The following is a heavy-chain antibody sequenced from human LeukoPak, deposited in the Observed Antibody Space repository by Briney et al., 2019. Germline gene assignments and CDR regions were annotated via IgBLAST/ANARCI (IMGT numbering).Heavy chain of an antibody. D-gene: IGHD1-14*01. CDR2: ISSSGSTI. V-gene: IGHV3-11*01. CDR3: ARGLSANRYWYFDL. Sequence: PGGSLRLSCAASGFTFSDYYMSWIRQAPGKGLEWVSYISSSGSTIYYADSVKGRFTISRDNAKNSLYLQMNSLRAEDTAGYYCARGLSANRYWYFDLWGRGTLVTVSS. CDR1: GFTFSDYY. J-gene: IGHJ2*01.